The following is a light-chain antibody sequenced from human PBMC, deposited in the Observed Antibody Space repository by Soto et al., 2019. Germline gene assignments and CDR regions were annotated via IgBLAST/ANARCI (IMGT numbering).Light chain of an antibody. CDR2: GTS. CDR3: QQYGTSPPYT. CDR1: QSVSSSN. V-gene: IGKV3-20*01. J-gene: IGKJ2*01. Sequence: DIVLTQSPVTLSLSPGERATLSCRASQSVSSSNLAWYQQKTGQAPRLLIYGTSSRATGIADRFSGSGSGTDFTLTISRLESEDFAVYYCQQYGTSPPYTFGQGTKLEIK.